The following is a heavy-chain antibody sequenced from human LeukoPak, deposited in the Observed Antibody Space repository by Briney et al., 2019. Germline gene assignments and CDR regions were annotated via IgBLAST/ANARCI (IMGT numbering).Heavy chain of an antibody. CDR3: ARDRAFYDSSAYYGHFDY. J-gene: IGHJ4*02. CDR2: ISSSSSYI. D-gene: IGHD3-22*01. V-gene: IGHV3-21*01. CDR1: GFTFSSYS. Sequence: TGGSLRLSCAASGFTFSSYSMNWVRQAPGKGLEWVSSISSSSSYIYYADSVKGRFTISRDNAKNSLYLQMNSLRAEDTAVYYCARDRAFYDSSAYYGHFDYWGQGALVTVSS.